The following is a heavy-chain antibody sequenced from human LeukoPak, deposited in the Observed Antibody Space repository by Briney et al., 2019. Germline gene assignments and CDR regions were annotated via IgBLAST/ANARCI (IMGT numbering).Heavy chain of an antibody. Sequence: GGSLRPSCAASGFTFSSFAMSWVRQAPGKGLEWVSAISGSGGNTYYADSVKGRFTISGDNSKNTLYLQMNNLRAEDTAVYYCAKDPYGSGSYSWFDPWGQGTLVTVSS. V-gene: IGHV3-23*01. CDR2: ISGSGGNT. D-gene: IGHD3-10*01. J-gene: IGHJ5*02. CDR3: AKDPYGSGSYSWFDP. CDR1: GFTFSSFA.